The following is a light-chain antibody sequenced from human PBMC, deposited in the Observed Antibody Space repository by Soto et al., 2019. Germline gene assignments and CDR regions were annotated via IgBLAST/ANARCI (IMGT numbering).Light chain of an antibody. CDR3: SSYTSTSTLV. Sequence: QSALTQPASVSGSPGQSITIFCTGTNSDVGGYDFVSWDQQHPGKAPKLLIYEVTNRPSGVSDRFSGSKSGNTASLSIYGLQAEDEADYYCSSYTSTSTLVFGGGTKLTVL. J-gene: IGLJ2*01. CDR1: NSDVGGYDF. CDR2: EVT. V-gene: IGLV2-14*01.